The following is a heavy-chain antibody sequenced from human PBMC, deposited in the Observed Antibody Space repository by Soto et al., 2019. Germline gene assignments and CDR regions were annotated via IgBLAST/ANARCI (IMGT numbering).Heavy chain of an antibody. CDR1: GFTFSSYG. J-gene: IGHJ4*02. V-gene: IGHV3-33*01. CDR2: IWYDGSNK. D-gene: IGHD6-13*01. Sequence: QVQLVESGGGVVQPGRSLRLSCAASGFTFSSYGMHWVRQAPGKGLEWVAVIWYDGSNKYYADSVKGRFTISRDNSKNTLYLQMNSLRAEDTAVYYCARDGAWGAAAEDYYFDYWGQGTLFTVSS. CDR3: ARDGAWGAAAEDYYFDY.